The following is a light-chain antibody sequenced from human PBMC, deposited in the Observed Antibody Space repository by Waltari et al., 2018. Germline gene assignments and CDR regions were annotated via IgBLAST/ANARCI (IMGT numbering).Light chain of an antibody. Sequence: ENVLTQSPATLSLSPGERATLSCRASHSVGSHLAWYQQKPGQAHRPLIYDAYNRATGIPARFSGSGSETDFTLTISGVEPEDFAVYYCQQRSNWPGTFGPGTKVDIK. J-gene: IGKJ3*01. V-gene: IGKV3-11*01. CDR1: HSVGSH. CDR3: QQRSNWPGT. CDR2: DAY.